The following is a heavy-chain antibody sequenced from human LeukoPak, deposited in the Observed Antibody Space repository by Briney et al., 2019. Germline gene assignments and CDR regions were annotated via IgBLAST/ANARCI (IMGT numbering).Heavy chain of an antibody. D-gene: IGHD3-16*01. V-gene: IGHV4-30-2*01. CDR1: GGSISSGGYS. CDR2: IYHSGST. Sequence: SETLSLTCAVSGGSISSGGYSWSWIRQPPGKGLEWIGYIYHSGSTYYNPSLKSRVTISVDTSKNQFSLKLSSVTAADTAVYYCAREGFSPVGFDYWGQGTLVTVSS. J-gene: IGHJ4*02. CDR3: AREGFSPVGFDY.